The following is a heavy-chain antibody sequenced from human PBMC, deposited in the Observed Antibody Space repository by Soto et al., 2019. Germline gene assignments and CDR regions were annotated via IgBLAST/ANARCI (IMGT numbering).Heavy chain of an antibody. CDR2: IYWNDDK. Sequence: SGPTLVNPIQTLTLTCALSGFSVSARGVGVGWIRQPPGKALEWLAIIYWNDDKLYRPSLQSRLTITKDTSKNQVVLTMTNMDPVDTATYYCAHSPWGAAPDYWGQGTPVTVS. CDR1: GFSVSARGVG. D-gene: IGHD3-16*01. J-gene: IGHJ4*02. V-gene: IGHV2-5*01. CDR3: AHSPWGAAPDY.